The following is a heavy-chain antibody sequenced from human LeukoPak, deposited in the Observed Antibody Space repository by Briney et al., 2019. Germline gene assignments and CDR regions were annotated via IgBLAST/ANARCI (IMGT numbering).Heavy chain of an antibody. CDR2: IYTSGST. D-gene: IGHD3-22*01. CDR3: ARDHYYDSSNWFDP. J-gene: IGHJ5*02. CDR1: GGSISSYY. V-gene: IGHV4-4*07. Sequence: SETLSLTCTVAGGSISSYYWSWIRQPAGKGLEWIGRIYTSGSTNYHPTLKSRVTMSVDTSKNQFSLKLSSVTAADTAVYYCARDHYYDSSNWFDPWGQGTLVTVSS.